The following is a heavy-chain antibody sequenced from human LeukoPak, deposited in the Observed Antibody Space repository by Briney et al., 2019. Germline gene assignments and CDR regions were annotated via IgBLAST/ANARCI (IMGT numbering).Heavy chain of an antibody. CDR1: GGSISGSGHF. J-gene: IGHJ5*02. CDR3: ARGYGPFDP. D-gene: IGHD5-12*01. CDR2: IYYTGST. Sequence: SETLSLTCAVSGGSISGSGHFWSWLRQHPGKGLEWIGYIYYTGSTYYNPSLKSRLTISVDTSKNQFSLKLSSVTAADTAVYYCARGYGPFDPWGQGTLVTVSS. V-gene: IGHV4-31*11.